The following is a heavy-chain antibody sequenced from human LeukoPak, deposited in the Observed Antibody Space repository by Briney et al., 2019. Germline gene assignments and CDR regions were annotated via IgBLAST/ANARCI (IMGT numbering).Heavy chain of an antibody. J-gene: IGHJ4*02. V-gene: IGHV6-1*01. CDR2: TYYRSKWFH. D-gene: IGHD6-19*01. CDR3: ARFLGIGSQRYYFDS. CDR1: GDTVSSNSAA. Sequence: SQTLSLTCAISGDTVSSNSAAWSWIRQSPSRGLEWLGRTYYRSKWFHDFAVSVRSRVSVNPDTSKNQFSLQLNSVTPEDTAVYYCARFLGIGSQRYYFDSWGQGTLVTVSS.